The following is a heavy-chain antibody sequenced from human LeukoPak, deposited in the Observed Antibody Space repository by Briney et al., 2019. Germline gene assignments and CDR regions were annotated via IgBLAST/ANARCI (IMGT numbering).Heavy chain of an antibody. Sequence: GESLKISCKGSGYSFSNYWIGWVRQMAGKGLESMGIIYPGDSDTRYSPSFQGQVTISADKSISTAYLQWSSLKASDTAMYYCARRSYCGGDCYSDYWGQGTLVTVSS. J-gene: IGHJ4*02. CDR2: IYPGDSDT. V-gene: IGHV5-51*01. D-gene: IGHD2-21*02. CDR1: GYSFSNYW. CDR3: ARRSYCGGDCYSDY.